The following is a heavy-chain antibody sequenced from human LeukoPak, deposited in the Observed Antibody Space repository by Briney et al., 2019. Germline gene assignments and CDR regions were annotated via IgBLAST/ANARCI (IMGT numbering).Heavy chain of an antibody. J-gene: IGHJ6*03. CDR1: GYTFTSYY. CDR3: ARDSRNYYMDV. V-gene: IGHV1-46*01. Sequence: ASVKVSCKASGYTFTSYYMHWVRQAPGQGLEWMGIINPSGGSTSYAQKFQGRVTMTRDTSISTAYMELSRLRSDDTAVYYCARDSRNYYMDVWGKGTTVTVSS. CDR2: INPSGGST.